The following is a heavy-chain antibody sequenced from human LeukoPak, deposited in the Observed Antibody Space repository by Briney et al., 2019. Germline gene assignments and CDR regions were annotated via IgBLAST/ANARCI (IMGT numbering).Heavy chain of an antibody. CDR1: GYTFTGYY. D-gene: IGHD3-3*01. J-gene: IGHJ4*02. CDR2: INPNSGGT. Sequence: ASVKVSCKASGYTFTGYYMHWVRQAPGQGLEWMGWINPNSGGTNYAQKFQGGVTMTRDTSISTAYMELSRLRSDDTAVYYCARVPPPPNYDFWSGSLLYHFDYWGQGTLVTVSS. V-gene: IGHV1-2*02. CDR3: ARVPPPPNYDFWSGSLLYHFDY.